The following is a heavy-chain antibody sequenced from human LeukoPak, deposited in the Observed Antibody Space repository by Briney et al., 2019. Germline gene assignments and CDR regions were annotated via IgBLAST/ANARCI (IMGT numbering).Heavy chain of an antibody. J-gene: IGHJ4*02. D-gene: IGHD3-10*01. CDR1: GYSISSNYY. CDR2: MYHSGST. V-gene: IGHV4-38-2*01. CDR3: ARYRGANGYYFDY. Sequence: PSETLSLTCSVSGYSISSNYYWGWIRQSPGKGLEWIGSMYHSGSTYYNPSLKNRVTISVDTSNNQFSLKLSSVTAADTAVYYCARYRGANGYYFDYWGQGTLVTVSS.